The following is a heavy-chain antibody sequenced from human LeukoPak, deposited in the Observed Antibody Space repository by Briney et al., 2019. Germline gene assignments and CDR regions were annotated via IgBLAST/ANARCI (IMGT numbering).Heavy chain of an antibody. Sequence: SGPTLVKPTQTLRLTCTFSGFSLTTSGTGVGWIRRPPGKALEWLALIYWDDDKRYSPSLKNRLTITRDTSRNRVVLTITNMGPVDTATYYCAQSGGYCRSRSTCYDNFDSWGQGALVTVSS. V-gene: IGHV2-5*02. J-gene: IGHJ4*02. CDR2: IYWDDDK. D-gene: IGHD2-2*01. CDR3: AQSGGYCRSRSTCYDNFDS. CDR1: GFSLTTSGTG.